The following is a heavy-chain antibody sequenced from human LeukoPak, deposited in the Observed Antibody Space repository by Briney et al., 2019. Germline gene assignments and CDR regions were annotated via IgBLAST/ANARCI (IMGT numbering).Heavy chain of an antibody. CDR2: IDPSDSYT. J-gene: IGHJ6*02. V-gene: IGHV5-10-1*01. CDR1: GYSFTSYW. D-gene: IGHD3-3*01. Sequence: GESLKISCKGSGYSFTSYWISWVRQMPGKGLEWMGRIDPSDSYTNYSPSFQGHVTISADKPISTAYLQWSSLKASDTAMYYCARLSGATIFGVVISSNGMDVWGQGTTVTVS. CDR3: ARLSGATIFGVVISSNGMDV.